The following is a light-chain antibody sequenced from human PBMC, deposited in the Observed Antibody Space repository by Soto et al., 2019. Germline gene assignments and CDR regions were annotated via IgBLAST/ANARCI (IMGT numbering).Light chain of an antibody. CDR3: SSFTTGSTFV. J-gene: IGLJ1*01. CDR2: DVS. Sequence: QSVLAQPVSVSRAAGQAITISCTGTSSDVGRYNYVSWFQQHPGKAPKLLIYDVSNWPSGVSDRFSGSKSGNTASLTISGLQAEDEADYYCSSFTTGSTFVFGTGTKVTVL. CDR1: SSDVGRYNY. V-gene: IGLV2-14*01.